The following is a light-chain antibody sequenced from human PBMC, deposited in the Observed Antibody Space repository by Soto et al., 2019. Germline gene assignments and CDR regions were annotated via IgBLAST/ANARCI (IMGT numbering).Light chain of an antibody. V-gene: IGKV3-20*01. J-gene: IGKJ5*01. CDR1: QSVSSSY. CDR2: GAS. CDR3: QQYGSSPIT. Sequence: EIVLTQSPGTLSLSPGERATLSCRASQSVSSSYLAWYQQKPGHAPRHLIYGASNRATGIPDRFSGSGSGTDFTLTISRLEPEDFAVYYCQQYGSSPITFGQGTRLEIK.